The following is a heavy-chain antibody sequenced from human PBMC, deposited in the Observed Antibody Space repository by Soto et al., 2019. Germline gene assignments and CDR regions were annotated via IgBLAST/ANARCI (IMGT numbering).Heavy chain of an antibody. Sequence: QVQLQESGPGLVKPSQTLSLTCTVSGGSISSGGYYWSWIRQHRGKGLEWIGYIYYSGSTYYNPSLKSRVTISVDTSKNQFSLKLSSVTAADTAVYYCASNKIAVAAPRGRDGFDPWGQGTLVTVSS. CDR2: IYYSGST. CDR3: ASNKIAVAAPRGRDGFDP. D-gene: IGHD6-19*01. CDR1: GGSISSGGYY. J-gene: IGHJ5*02. V-gene: IGHV4-31*03.